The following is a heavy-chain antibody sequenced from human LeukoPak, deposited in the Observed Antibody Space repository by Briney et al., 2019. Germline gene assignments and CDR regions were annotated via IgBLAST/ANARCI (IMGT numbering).Heavy chain of an antibody. V-gene: IGHV3-21*01. D-gene: IGHD3-10*01. CDR3: AREMLWLGQEIFDY. CDR1: GFTFSSYS. Sequence: GGSLRLSCAASGFTFSSYSMNWVRQAPGKGLEWVSSISSSSSYIYYADSVKGRFTISRDNAKNSLYLQMNSLRAEDTAVYYCAREMLWLGQEIFDYWGQGTLVTVSS. J-gene: IGHJ4*02. CDR2: ISSSSSYI.